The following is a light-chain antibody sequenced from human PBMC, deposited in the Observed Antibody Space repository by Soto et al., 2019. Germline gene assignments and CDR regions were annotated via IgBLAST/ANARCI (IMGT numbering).Light chain of an antibody. V-gene: IGLV2-23*01. CDR1: SSDVVSYYL. J-gene: IGLJ2*01. CDR3: CSYAGSATLDVV. CDR2: EGT. Sequence: QSALTQPASVSGSPGQSTTISCTGASSDVVSYYLVSWYQQYPGKAPKLIIYEGTRRPSGVSDRFSGSNSGNTASLTISGLQAEDEADYYCCSYAGSATLDVVFGGGTKLTVL.